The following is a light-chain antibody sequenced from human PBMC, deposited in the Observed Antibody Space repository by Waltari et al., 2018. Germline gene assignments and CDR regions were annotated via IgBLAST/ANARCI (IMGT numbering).Light chain of an antibody. V-gene: IGLV2-14*01. CDR2: EVS. Sequence: QSALTQPASVSGSPGQSITISCSGTDSDVGAYDFVPWYQQHPGKAPHLIIYEVSNRPSGISNLFSASKSGNTASLTISGLQAEDEADYYCSSYTTSSAPGVFGTGTRVTVL. CDR3: SSYTTSSAPGV. J-gene: IGLJ1*01. CDR1: DSDVGAYDF.